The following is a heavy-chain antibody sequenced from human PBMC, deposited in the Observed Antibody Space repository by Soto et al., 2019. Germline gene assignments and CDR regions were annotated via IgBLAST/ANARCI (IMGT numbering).Heavy chain of an antibody. Sequence: SETLSLTCTVSGVSFSGSRYYWGWIRQPPGRGLEWIGNIYYSGSTYYTPALKSRVTLSVDTSKNQFSLNLNSVTAADTAVYYCARGGIPPSGYGIAYAMDVWGQGTTVTVSS. J-gene: IGHJ6*02. CDR3: ARGGIPPSGYGIAYAMDV. CDR2: IYYSGST. D-gene: IGHD1-26*01. V-gene: IGHV4-39*01. CDR1: GVSFSGSRYY.